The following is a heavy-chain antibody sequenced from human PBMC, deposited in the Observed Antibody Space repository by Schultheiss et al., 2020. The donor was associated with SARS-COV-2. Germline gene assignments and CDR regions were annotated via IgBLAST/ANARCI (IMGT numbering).Heavy chain of an antibody. CDR2: IYYSGST. V-gene: IGHV4-39*07. CDR1: GGSISSSSYY. Sequence: SQTLSLTCTVSGGSISSSSYYWGWIRQPPGKGLEWIGSIYYSGSTNYNPSLKSRVTISVDTSKNQFSLKLSSVTAADTAVYYCARDLGGLGFDPWGQGTLVTVSS. J-gene: IGHJ5*02. CDR3: ARDLGGLGFDP. D-gene: IGHD3-10*01.